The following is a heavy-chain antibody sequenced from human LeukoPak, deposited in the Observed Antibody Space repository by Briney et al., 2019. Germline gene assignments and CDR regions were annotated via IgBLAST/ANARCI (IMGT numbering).Heavy chain of an antibody. CDR2: ISYDGSNK. CDR3: AKDPRRYSRTGGYFDY. CDR1: GFTFSNYG. D-gene: IGHD6-13*01. Sequence: GGSLRRSCAAFGFTFSNYGMHWVRQAPGKVLEWMSVISYDGSNKYYADSVKGRFTISRDNSKNTLYLQMNSLRAEDTAVYYCAKDPRRYSRTGGYFDYWGQGTLVTVSS. J-gene: IGHJ4*02. V-gene: IGHV3-30*18.